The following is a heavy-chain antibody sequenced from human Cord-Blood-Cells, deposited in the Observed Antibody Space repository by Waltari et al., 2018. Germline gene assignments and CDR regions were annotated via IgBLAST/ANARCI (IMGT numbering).Heavy chain of an antibody. D-gene: IGHD5-12*01. Sequence: QLQLQESGPGLVQPSETLSLTCTVPGGSISSYSWSWIRQPPGKGLEWIEYIYYSGSTNYNPSLKSRVTISVDTSKNQFSLKLSSVTAADTAVYYCARLAAGYSGYDFDYWGQGTLVTVSS. CDR2: IYYSGST. J-gene: IGHJ4*02. CDR3: ARLAAGYSGYDFDY. V-gene: IGHV4-59*01. CDR1: GGSISSYS.